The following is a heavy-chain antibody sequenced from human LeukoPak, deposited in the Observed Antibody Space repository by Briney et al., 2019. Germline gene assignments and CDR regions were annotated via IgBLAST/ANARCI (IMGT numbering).Heavy chain of an antibody. CDR1: GFTFSSYA. CDR3: AKDRAGREGFDY. Sequence: GGSLRLSCAASGFTFSSYAMSWVRQAPGKGLEWVSAISGSGGSTYYADSVKGRFTISRDNSKNTLYLQMNSLRAEDTAAYYCAKDRAGREGFDYWGQGTLVTVSS. D-gene: IGHD1-26*01. J-gene: IGHJ4*02. CDR2: ISGSGGST. V-gene: IGHV3-23*01.